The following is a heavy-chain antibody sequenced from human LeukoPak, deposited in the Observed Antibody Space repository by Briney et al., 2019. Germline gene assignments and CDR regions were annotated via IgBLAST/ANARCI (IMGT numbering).Heavy chain of an antibody. Sequence: SQTLSLTCTVSGGSISSGSYYWSWIRQPAGKGLEWIGRIYTSGSTNYNPSLKSRVTISVDTSKNQFSLKLSSVTAADTAVYYCARSSEGRYYYDSSGFSYYYYYMDVWGKGTTVTISS. CDR2: IYTSGST. D-gene: IGHD3-22*01. CDR3: ARSSEGRYYYDSSGFSYYYYYMDV. V-gene: IGHV4-61*02. J-gene: IGHJ6*03. CDR1: GGSISSGSYY.